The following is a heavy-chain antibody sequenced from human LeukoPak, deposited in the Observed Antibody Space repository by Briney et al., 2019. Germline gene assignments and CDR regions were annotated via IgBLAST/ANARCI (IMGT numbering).Heavy chain of an antibody. CDR2: IRYDGSNK. CDR1: GFTFSSYG. V-gene: IGHV3-30*02. CDR3: ARERYYSDSSGRLPFPLLDS. J-gene: IGHJ4*02. D-gene: IGHD3-22*01. Sequence: GGSLRLSCAASGFTFSSYGMHWVRQAPGKGLEWVTFIRYDGSNKYYADSVKGRFTISRDNTKKLLYLQMNSLRAEDTAIYYCARERYYSDSSGRLPFPLLDSWGQGTLVTVSS.